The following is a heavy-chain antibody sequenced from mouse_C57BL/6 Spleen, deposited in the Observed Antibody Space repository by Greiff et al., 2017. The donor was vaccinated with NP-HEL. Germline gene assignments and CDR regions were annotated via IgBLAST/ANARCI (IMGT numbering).Heavy chain of an antibody. CDR2: ISDGGSYT. Sequence: EVQGVESGGGLVKPGGSLKLSCAASGFTFSSYAMSWVRQTPEKRLEWVATISDGGSYTYYPDNVKGRFTISRDNAKNNLYLQMSHLKSEDTAMYYCAREGYYDYDGYYFDYWGQGTTLTVSS. CDR1: GFTFSSYA. V-gene: IGHV5-4*01. CDR3: AREGYYDYDGYYFDY. J-gene: IGHJ2*01. D-gene: IGHD2-4*01.